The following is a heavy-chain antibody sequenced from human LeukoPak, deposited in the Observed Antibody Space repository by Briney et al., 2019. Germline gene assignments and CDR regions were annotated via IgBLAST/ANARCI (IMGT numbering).Heavy chain of an antibody. Sequence: GGSLRLSCAASGFTFSAHWMSWVRQAPGKGLEWVANIKEDGSEKYYVDSVKGRFTISRDIAKNSLYLQMNSLRAEDTAVYYCARDLYSQFWGQGTLVTVSS. J-gene: IGHJ4*02. CDR1: GFTFSAHW. CDR2: IKEDGSEK. D-gene: IGHD2-21*01. V-gene: IGHV3-7*01. CDR3: ARDLYSQF.